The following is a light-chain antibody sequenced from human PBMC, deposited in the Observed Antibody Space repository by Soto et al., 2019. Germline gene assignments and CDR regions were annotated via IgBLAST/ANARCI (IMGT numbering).Light chain of an antibody. CDR3: QQYNNWLKT. Sequence: IVMRKSPTTLSVTTREKTTLPCRASQSVSSNLAWYQQKPGQAPRLLIYGASTRATGIPARFSGSGSGTEFTLTICSLQSEDFAVYYCQQYNNWLKTFGQGTKV. V-gene: IGKV3-15*01. CDR2: GAS. CDR1: QSVSSN. J-gene: IGKJ1*01.